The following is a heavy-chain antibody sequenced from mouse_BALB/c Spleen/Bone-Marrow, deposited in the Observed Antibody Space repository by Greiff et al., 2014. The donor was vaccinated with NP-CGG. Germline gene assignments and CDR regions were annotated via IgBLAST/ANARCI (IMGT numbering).Heavy chain of an antibody. CDR3: ARKVRYFDY. Sequence: EVQVVESGGGLVKPGGSLKLSCAASGFAFSSYDMSWVRQTPEKRLEWVAYISSGGGSTYYPDTVKGRFTISRDNAKNTLYLQRSSLKSEDTAMYYCARKVRYFDYWGQGTTLTVSS. CDR1: GFAFSSYD. CDR2: ISSGGGST. J-gene: IGHJ2*01. D-gene: IGHD2-14*01. V-gene: IGHV5-12-1*01.